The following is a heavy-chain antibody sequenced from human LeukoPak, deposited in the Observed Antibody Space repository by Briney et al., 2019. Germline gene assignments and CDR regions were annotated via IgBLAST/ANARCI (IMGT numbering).Heavy chain of an antibody. CDR1: GFTFDDYA. Sequence: GGSLRLSCAASGFTFDDYAMHWVRQAPGKGLEWVSGISWNSGSIGYADSVKGRFTISRDNAKNSLYLQMNSLRAEDTALYYCAKDVYSYGRFFDYWGQGTQVTVSS. V-gene: IGHV3-9*01. CDR3: AKDVYSYGRFFDY. J-gene: IGHJ4*02. D-gene: IGHD5-18*01. CDR2: ISWNSGSI.